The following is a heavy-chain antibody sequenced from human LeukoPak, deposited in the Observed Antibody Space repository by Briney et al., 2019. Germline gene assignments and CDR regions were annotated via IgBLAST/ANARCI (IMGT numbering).Heavy chain of an antibody. D-gene: IGHD6-19*01. J-gene: IGHJ4*02. CDR3: ARGRREYSSGWYFDQ. V-gene: IGHV3-30*04. CDR1: GFSFSSYA. CDR2: ISHDGINK. Sequence: PGRSLRLSCVVSGFSFSSYAMHWVRQAPGKGLEWVAVISHDGINKYYADSVKGRFTISRDISKNTLYVQMNSLRGEDTAVYYCARGRREYSSGWYFDQWGQGILVTVSS.